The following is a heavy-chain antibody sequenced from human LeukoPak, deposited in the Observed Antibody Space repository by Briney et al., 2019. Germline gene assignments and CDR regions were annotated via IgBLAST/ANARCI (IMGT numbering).Heavy chain of an antibody. D-gene: IGHD5-18*01. CDR2: INHSGST. CDR3: ARHRARYSYGKTFDY. Sequence: SETLSLTCAVYGGSFSGYYWSWIRQPPGKGLEWIGEINHSGSTNYNPSLKSRVTISVDTSKNQFSLKLSSVTAADTAVYYCARHRARYSYGKTFDYWGQGTLVTVSS. J-gene: IGHJ4*02. V-gene: IGHV4-34*01. CDR1: GGSFSGYY.